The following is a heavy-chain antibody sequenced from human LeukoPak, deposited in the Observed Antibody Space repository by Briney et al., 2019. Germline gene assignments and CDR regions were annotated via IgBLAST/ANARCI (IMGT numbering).Heavy chain of an antibody. CDR3: ATVTTYGSGSYYNVGAFDI. Sequence: ASVKVSCKASGYTFTSYVINWVRQATGQGLEWMGWMNPNSGNTGYAQKFQGRVTITRNTSISTAYMELSSLRSEDTAVYYCATVTTYGSGSYYNVGAFDIWGQGTMVTVSS. V-gene: IGHV1-8*03. CDR1: GYTFTSYV. J-gene: IGHJ3*02. D-gene: IGHD3-10*01. CDR2: MNPNSGNT.